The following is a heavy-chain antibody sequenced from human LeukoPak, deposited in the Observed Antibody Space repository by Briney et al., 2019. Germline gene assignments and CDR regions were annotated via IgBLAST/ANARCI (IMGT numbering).Heavy chain of an antibody. CDR1: GFTLSDYY. V-gene: IGHV3-11*04. CDR3: ARDGQWLIYDY. J-gene: IGHJ4*02. D-gene: IGHD6-19*01. Sequence: GGSLRLSRAASGFTLSDYYMSWIRQAPGKGLEWVSYISSSGSTIYYADSVKGRFTISRDNAKNSLYLQMNSLRAEDTAVYYCARDGQWLIYDYWGQGTLVTVSS. CDR2: ISSSGSTI.